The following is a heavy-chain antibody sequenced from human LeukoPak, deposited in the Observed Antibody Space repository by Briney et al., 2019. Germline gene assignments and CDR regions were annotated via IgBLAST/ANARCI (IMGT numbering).Heavy chain of an antibody. V-gene: IGHV3-66*02. CDR1: GFTVSSNY. Sequence: GGSLRLSCAASGFTVSSNYMSWVRQAPGKGLEWVSVIYSGGSTYYADSVKGRFTISRDNSKNTLYLQMNSLRAKDTAVYYCARVGPPLTMFGALFVDYYFDHWGQGTLVTVSS. D-gene: IGHD3-10*02. J-gene: IGHJ4*02. CDR3: ARVGPPLTMFGALFVDYYFDH. CDR2: IYSGGST.